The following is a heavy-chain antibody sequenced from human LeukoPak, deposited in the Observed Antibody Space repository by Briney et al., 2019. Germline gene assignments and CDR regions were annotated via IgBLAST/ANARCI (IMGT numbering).Heavy chain of an antibody. V-gene: IGHV3-9*01. Sequence: GGSLRLSCAASGFTFDDYAMHWVRQAPGKGLEWVSGISWNSGSIGYADSVKGRLTISRDNAKNSLYLQMNSLRAEDTALYYCAKEVAEGGYFDYWGQGTLVTVSS. CDR1: GFTFDDYA. J-gene: IGHJ4*02. CDR3: AKEVAEGGYFDY. CDR2: ISWNSGSI. D-gene: IGHD6-19*01.